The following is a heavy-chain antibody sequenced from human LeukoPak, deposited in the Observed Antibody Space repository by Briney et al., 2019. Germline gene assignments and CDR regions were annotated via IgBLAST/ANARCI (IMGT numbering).Heavy chain of an antibody. D-gene: IGHD2-2*02. Sequence: GGSQRLSCAASGFTFSSYSMNWVRQAPGKGLEWVSYISSSSSTIYYADSVKGRFTIPRDNAKNSLYLQMNSLRAEDTAVYYCARGYLFFDYWGQGTLVTVSS. CDR2: ISSSSSTI. V-gene: IGHV3-48*04. CDR1: GFTFSSYS. J-gene: IGHJ4*02. CDR3: ARGYLFFDY.